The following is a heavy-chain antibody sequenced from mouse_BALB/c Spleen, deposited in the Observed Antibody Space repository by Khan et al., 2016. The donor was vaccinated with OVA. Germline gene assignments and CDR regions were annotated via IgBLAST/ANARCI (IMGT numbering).Heavy chain of an antibody. CDR1: GYGFSNYL. D-gene: IGHD2-13*01. CDR2: IYPGDGNT. Sequence: QVQLQQSGAELVRPGSSVKISCKASGYGFSNYLMNWVKQGPGQGLEWIGQIYPGDGNTNYNGKFKEKATLTEDKSSSTAYMQLSSLTSEDSAVYFCARSGYDYFAYWGQGTLVTVSA. V-gene: IGHV1-80*01. J-gene: IGHJ3*01. CDR3: ARSGYDYFAY.